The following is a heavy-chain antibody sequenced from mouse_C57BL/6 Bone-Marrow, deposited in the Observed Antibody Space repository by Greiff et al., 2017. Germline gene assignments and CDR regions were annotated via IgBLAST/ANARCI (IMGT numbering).Heavy chain of an antibody. CDR2: IYPGDGDT. D-gene: IGHD4-1*01. Sequence: VKLQQSGPELVKPGASVKISCKASGYAFSSSWMNWVKQRPGKGLEWIGRIYPGDGDTNYNGKFKGKATLTADKSSSTAYMQLSSLTSEDSAVYFCAREDNWYRCAYWGQGTLVTVSA. CDR3: AREDNWYRCAY. V-gene: IGHV1-82*01. J-gene: IGHJ3*01. CDR1: GYAFSSSW.